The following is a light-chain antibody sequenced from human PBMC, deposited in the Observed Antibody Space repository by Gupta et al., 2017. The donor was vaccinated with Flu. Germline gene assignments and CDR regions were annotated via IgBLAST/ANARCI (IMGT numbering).Light chain of an antibody. CDR1: SDGNTH. Sequence: SDGNTHLSWFHQRPGQPPRLLIYATSNRFSGVPDRFSGSGAGTDFTLKISRVEAEDVGVFYCMQATQLPHSFGQGTKLEIK. V-gene: IGKV2-24*01. CDR3: MQATQLPHS. CDR2: ATS. J-gene: IGKJ2*03.